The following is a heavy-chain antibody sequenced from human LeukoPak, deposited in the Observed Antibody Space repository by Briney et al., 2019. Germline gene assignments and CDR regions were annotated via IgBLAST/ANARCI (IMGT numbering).Heavy chain of an antibody. CDR1: GFTFSNAW. V-gene: IGHV3-15*01. D-gene: IGHD3-10*01. J-gene: IGHJ5*02. CDR2: IKSKTDGGTT. CDR3: TTELLWYKNWFGP. Sequence: GGSLRLSCAASGFTFSNAWMSWVRQAPGKGLEWVGRIKSKTDGGTTDYAAPVKGRFTISRDDSKNTLYLQMNSLKIEDTAVYYCTTELLWYKNWFGPWGQGTLVTVSS.